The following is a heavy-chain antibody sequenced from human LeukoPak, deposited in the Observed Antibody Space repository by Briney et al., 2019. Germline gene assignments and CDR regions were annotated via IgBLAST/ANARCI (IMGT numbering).Heavy chain of an antibody. CDR1: GGSVSSGSYY. J-gene: IGHJ4*02. Sequence: SETLSLTCTVSGGSVSSGSYYWSWIRQPPGTGLEWIGYIYYSGSTNYNPSLKSRVTISVDTSKNQFSLKLSSVTAADTAVYYCAREIAAAGGFDYWGQGTLVTVSS. V-gene: IGHV4-61*01. D-gene: IGHD6-13*01. CDR3: AREIAAAGGFDY. CDR2: IYYSGST.